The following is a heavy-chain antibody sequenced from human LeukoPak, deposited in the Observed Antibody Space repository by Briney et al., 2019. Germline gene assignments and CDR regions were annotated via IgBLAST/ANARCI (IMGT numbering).Heavy chain of an antibody. D-gene: IGHD7-27*01. V-gene: IGHV1-2*06. CDR1: GDTFIDYF. J-gene: IGHJ4*02. Sequence: ASVKVSCKTSGDTFIDYFIHWVRQAPGQGLEWMGRLNPNNGYTFYTEEFQGRVTMTSDTSISTAYMELTSLTSDDTALYYCARDLSSTANWEFDYWGQGTLVTVSS. CDR3: ARDLSSTANWEFDY. CDR2: LNPNNGYT.